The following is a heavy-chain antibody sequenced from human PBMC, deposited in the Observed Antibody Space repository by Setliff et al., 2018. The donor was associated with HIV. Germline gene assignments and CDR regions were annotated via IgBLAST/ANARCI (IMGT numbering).Heavy chain of an antibody. CDR1: GYTFTNYY. V-gene: IGHV1-46*01. Sequence: ASVMVSCKTSGYTFTNYYVNWVRQAPGQGLEWMGIINCKNGDTSYPQKFQGRVTVTSDTSTSTVYMDLSGLRPEDTAVYYCARETQTGSGSYLVWGQGALVTVSS. CDR2: INCKNGDT. D-gene: IGHD3-10*01. J-gene: IGHJ4*02. CDR3: ARETQTGSGSYLV.